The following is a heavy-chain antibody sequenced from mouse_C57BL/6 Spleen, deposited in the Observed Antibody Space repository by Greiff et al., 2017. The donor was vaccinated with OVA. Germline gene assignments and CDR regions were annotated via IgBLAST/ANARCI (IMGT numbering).Heavy chain of an antibody. V-gene: IGHV1-15*01. CDR2: IDPETGGT. D-gene: IGHD1-1*01. CDR1: GYTFTDYE. CDR3: TRSDYVSSPCFDC. J-gene: IGHJ2*01. Sequence: VQLQQSGAELVRPGASVTLSCKASGYTFTDYEMHWVKQTPVHGLEWIGAIDPETGGTAYNQKFKGKAILTADKSSSTAYMELRSLTSEDSAVYYCTRSDYVSSPCFDCWGQGTTLTVSS.